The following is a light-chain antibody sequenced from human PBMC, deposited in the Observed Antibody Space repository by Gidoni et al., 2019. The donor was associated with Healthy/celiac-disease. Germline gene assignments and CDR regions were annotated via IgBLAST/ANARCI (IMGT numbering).Light chain of an antibody. V-gene: IGLV2-11*01. J-gene: IGLJ2*01. CDR3: CSYAGSCTVV. CDR2: DGS. CDR1: SSDVGGYNH. Sequence: QSALTQPRSVSGSPGQSVTISCTGTSSDVGGYNHVSWYPQHPGKAPKLMIYDGSKRPSGVPDRFSGSKSGNTASLTISGLQAEDEADYYCCSYAGSCTVVFGGGTKLTVL.